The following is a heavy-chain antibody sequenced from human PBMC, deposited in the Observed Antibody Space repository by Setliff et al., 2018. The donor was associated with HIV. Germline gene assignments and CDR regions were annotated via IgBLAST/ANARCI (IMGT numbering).Heavy chain of an antibody. V-gene: IGHV4-34*01. CDR3: ARGESTTWDLAEYFQH. J-gene: IGHJ1*01. CDR1: NGSLSEYY. D-gene: IGHD2-2*01. CDR2: ISHGGRS. Sequence: SETLSLTCAVYNGSLSEYYWTWVRQPPGKELEWIGEISHGGRSTYNPSLKSRVAISVDTSKNQFSLKLGFVTAADTAVYYCARGESTTWDLAEYFQHWGHGTLVTVSS.